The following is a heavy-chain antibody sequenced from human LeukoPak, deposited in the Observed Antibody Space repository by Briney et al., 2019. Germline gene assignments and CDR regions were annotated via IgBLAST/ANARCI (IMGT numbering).Heavy chain of an antibody. Sequence: KASETLSLTRTVSGGYIGSYYWSWIRQPAGKGLEWIGRIHTSENTDYNPSLKSRVTMSVDMSTSQFSLRLTSVTAADTAVYYCAREGDYGDYSKSLYYMDVWGKGTTVTVSS. CDR1: GGYIGSYY. CDR3: AREGDYGDYSKSLYYMDV. V-gene: IGHV4-4*07. D-gene: IGHD4-17*01. J-gene: IGHJ6*03. CDR2: IHTSENT.